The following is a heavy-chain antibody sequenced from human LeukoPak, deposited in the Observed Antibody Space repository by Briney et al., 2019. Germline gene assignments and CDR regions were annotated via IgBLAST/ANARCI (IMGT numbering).Heavy chain of an antibody. D-gene: IGHD1-26*01. Sequence: GGSLRLSCAASGFTVSSNYMSWVRQAPGKGLEWVSVIYSGGSTYYADSVKGGFTISRDNSKNTLYLQMNSLRAEDTAVYYCASALPHGSYFLSFYYWGQGTLVTVSS. V-gene: IGHV3-66*01. CDR3: ASALPHGSYFLSFYY. J-gene: IGHJ4*02. CDR1: GFTVSSNY. CDR2: IYSGGST.